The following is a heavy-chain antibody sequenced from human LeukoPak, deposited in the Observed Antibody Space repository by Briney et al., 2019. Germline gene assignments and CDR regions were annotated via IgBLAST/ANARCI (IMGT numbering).Heavy chain of an antibody. CDR2: IYHSGST. V-gene: IGHV4-38-2*02. D-gene: IGHD3-3*02. CDR1: VYSISSGYY. Sequence: SETLSLTSAFSVYSISSGYYWAWVGQPPGKGLEWIGNIYHSGSTSYNPSLKSRVTISLDTSNKHFSLKLNSVIAADTAVYYCMRDLSNWGQGTLVTVSS. CDR3: MRDLSN. J-gene: IGHJ4*02.